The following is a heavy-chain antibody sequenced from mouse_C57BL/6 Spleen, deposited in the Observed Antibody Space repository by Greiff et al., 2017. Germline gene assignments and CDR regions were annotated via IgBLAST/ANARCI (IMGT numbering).Heavy chain of an antibody. J-gene: IGHJ1*03. CDR3: ARGATVVEGYFDV. D-gene: IGHD1-1*01. CDR1: GYTFTDYY. Sequence: VQLQQSGAELVRPGASVKLSCKASGYTFTDYYINWVKQRPGQGLEWIARIYPGSGNTYYNEKFKGKATLTAEKSSSTAYMQLSSLTSEDSAVYFCARGATVVEGYFDVWGTGTTVTVSS. CDR2: IYPGSGNT. V-gene: IGHV1-76*01.